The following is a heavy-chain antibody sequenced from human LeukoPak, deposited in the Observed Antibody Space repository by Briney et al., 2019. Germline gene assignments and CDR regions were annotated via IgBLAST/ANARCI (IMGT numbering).Heavy chain of an antibody. Sequence: SETLSLTCIVSGASINSGGHYWSWIRQHPGQGLEWIGHIYSSTSIYYNPPLKSRLTISVDTSKNQFSLKLSSVTAADTAVYYCARGYSSGWYRWGQGTLVTVSS. CDR3: ARGYSSGWYR. CDR2: IYSSTSI. V-gene: IGHV4-31*03. D-gene: IGHD6-19*01. CDR1: GASINSGGHY. J-gene: IGHJ4*02.